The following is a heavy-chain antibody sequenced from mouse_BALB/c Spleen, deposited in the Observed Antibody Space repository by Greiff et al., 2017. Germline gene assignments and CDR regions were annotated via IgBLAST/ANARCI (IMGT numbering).Heavy chain of an antibody. D-gene: IGHD4-1*02. CDR3: ARLATGSWFGN. Sequence: EVQLVESGGGLVKPGGSLKLSCAASGFTFSSYAMSWVRQTPEKRLEWVATISSGGSYTYYPDSVKGRFTISRDNAKNTLYLQMSSLRSEDTAMYYSARLATGSWFGNWGQGTLVTVSA. CDR2: ISSGGSYT. J-gene: IGHJ3*01. V-gene: IGHV5-9-3*01. CDR1: GFTFSSYA.